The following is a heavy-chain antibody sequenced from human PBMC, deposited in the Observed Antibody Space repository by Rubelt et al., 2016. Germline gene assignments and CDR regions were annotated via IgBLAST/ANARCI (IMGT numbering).Heavy chain of an antibody. J-gene: IGHJ4*02. D-gene: IGHD3-10*01. Sequence: EVHLVESGGGLVQPGGSLRLSCAASGFTFSSYAMSWVRQAPGKGLEWVSAISGSGGSTYYADSVKGRFTISRDNSKTTLYLQMNSLGAGDTAVYYCARDLHYYGSGSFDYWGQGTLVTVSS. V-gene: IGHV3-23*04. CDR2: ISGSGGST. CDR3: ARDLHYYGSGSFDY. CDR1: GFTFSSYA.